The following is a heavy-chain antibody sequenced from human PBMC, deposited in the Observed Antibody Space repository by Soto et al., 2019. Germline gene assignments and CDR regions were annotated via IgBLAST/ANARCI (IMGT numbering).Heavy chain of an antibody. CDR3: ARASSHHDGFDM. Sequence: QVQLVQSGAEVKKPGASVKVSCKASGYTFSTYTMHWVRQAPGQRFEWMGWVNAGNGDTRYSQKFQGRVTITRDTFATTCYMELSSLTSEDTAVYYCARASSHHDGFDMWGQGTKVTVSS. CDR2: VNAGNGDT. J-gene: IGHJ3*02. V-gene: IGHV1-3*01. CDR1: GYTFSTYT.